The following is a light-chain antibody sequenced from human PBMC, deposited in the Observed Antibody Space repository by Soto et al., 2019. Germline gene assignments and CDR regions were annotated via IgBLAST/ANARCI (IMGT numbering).Light chain of an antibody. J-gene: IGKJ4*01. V-gene: IGKV3D-15*01. CDR3: QQYNSWTLT. Sequence: LMTQSPATRSVSPGDRASLSWGASQSVGSDLAWYKQKTGQAPRIVIYDIFTRATGVPTRISGSGSGTELNLTISRLQSEDFAVYYCQQYNSWTLTCGGGTKVDIK. CDR1: QSVGSD. CDR2: DIF.